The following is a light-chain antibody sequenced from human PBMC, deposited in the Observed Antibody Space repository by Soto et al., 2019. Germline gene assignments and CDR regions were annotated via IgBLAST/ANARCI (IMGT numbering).Light chain of an antibody. CDR3: QSYDSSLSGWV. J-gene: IGLJ3*02. CDR1: SSNIGAGYD. V-gene: IGLV1-40*01. CDR2: GNG. Sequence: QSVLTQPPSVSEAPGQRVTISCTGSSSNIGAGYDVHWYQQLPGTAPKLLIYGNGNRPSGVPDRFSGSKSGTSASLAITGLQAEDETDYYCQSYDSSLSGWVFGGGTKLTVL.